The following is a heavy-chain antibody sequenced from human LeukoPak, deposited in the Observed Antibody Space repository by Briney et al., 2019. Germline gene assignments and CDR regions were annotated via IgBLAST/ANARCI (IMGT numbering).Heavy chain of an antibody. Sequence: ASVKLSCKASGYTFTSFYIHWVRQAPGQGLEWMAIINPSGGTTRYAQKFQGRVTMTRDTSTSTVYMELSSLRSEDTAVYYCARDARPSYDTSGYYFPGDYWGQGTLVTVSS. V-gene: IGHV1-46*01. D-gene: IGHD3-22*01. CDR1: GYTFTSFY. CDR3: ARDARPSYDTSGYYFPGDY. J-gene: IGHJ4*02. CDR2: INPSGGTT.